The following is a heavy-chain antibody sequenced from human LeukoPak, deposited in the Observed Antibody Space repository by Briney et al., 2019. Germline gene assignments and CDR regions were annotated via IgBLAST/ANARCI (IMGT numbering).Heavy chain of an antibody. CDR1: GISVSNDY. Sequence: PGGSLRLSCAASGISVSNDYVSWVRQAPGKGLEWVSAIYADGYTRDAASVKGRFSISRHNSKNTVYLQMDNLRPEDTAVYYCARDRRGEKDFDVWGPGTMVTVSS. CDR3: ARDRRGEKDFDV. J-gene: IGHJ3*01. V-gene: IGHV3-53*04. CDR2: IYADGYT.